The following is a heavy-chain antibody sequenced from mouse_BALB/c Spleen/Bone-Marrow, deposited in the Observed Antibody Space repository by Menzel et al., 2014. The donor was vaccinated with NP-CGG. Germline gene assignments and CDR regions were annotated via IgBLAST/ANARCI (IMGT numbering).Heavy chain of an antibody. CDR2: ISSGSSTI. V-gene: IGHV5-17*02. CDR3: ARGKYGYDY. Sequence: EVMLVESGGGLVQPGGSRKLSCAASGFTFSSFGVHWVRQAPEKGLEWVAYISSGSSTIYYADTVKGLFTISRDNPKNTLFLQMTSLRSEDTAMYYCARGKYGYDYWGQGTTLTVSS. CDR1: GFTFSSFG. D-gene: IGHD2-10*02. J-gene: IGHJ2*01.